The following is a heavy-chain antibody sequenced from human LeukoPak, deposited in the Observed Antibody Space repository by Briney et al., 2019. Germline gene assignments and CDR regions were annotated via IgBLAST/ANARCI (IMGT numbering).Heavy chain of an antibody. CDR2: IYTSGST. J-gene: IGHJ5*02. Sequence: SETLSLTCTVSGGSISSYYWSWIRQPPGKGLEWIGYIYTSGSTNYNPSLKSRVTISVDTSKNHFSMKLSSVTAADTAVYYCESLLARCTNGVCYTSWFDPWGQGTLVTVSS. V-gene: IGHV4-4*09. CDR1: GGSISSYY. D-gene: IGHD2-8*01. CDR3: ESLLARCTNGVCYTSWFDP.